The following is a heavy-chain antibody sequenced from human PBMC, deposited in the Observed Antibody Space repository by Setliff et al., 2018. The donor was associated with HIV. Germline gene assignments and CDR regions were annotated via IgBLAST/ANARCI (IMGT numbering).Heavy chain of an antibody. CDR2: IISILNVA. D-gene: IGHD6-19*01. J-gene: IGHJ3*01. CDR1: RGTFTSYA. Sequence: SVKVSCKTSRGTFTSYAFTWVRQAPGQGLEWMGGIISILNVATYAQKFQGRVTITADKSTSTVYMELRSLRSDDTAVYYCGRVPYRSAWFSGGHNPFDVWGQGTMVTVSS. CDR3: GRVPYRSAWFSGGHNPFDV. V-gene: IGHV1-69*10.